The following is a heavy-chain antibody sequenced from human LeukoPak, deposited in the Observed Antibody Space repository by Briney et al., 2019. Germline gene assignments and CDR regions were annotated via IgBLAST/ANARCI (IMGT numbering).Heavy chain of an antibody. V-gene: IGHV3-23*01. CDR2: ISGSGGST. CDR1: GFTFSSYA. D-gene: IGHD3-10*01. Sequence: AGGSLRLSCAASGFTFSSYAMSWVCQAPGKGLEWVSAISGSGGSTYYADSVKGRFTISRDNSKNTLYLQMNSLRAEDTAVYYCAKDLTSSVLWFGELSGRFDYWGQGTLVTVSS. CDR3: AKDLTSSVLWFGELSGRFDY. J-gene: IGHJ4*02.